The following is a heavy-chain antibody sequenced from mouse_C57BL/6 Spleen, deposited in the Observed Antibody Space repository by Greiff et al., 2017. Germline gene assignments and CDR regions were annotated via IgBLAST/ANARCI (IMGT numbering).Heavy chain of an antibody. CDR1: GFTFSSYA. D-gene: IGHD1-1*01. CDR3: ARGGGSSPYWYFDV. Sequence: EVQVVESGGGLVKPGGSLKLSCAASGFTFSSYAMSWVRQTPEKRLEWVATISDGGSYTYYPDNVKGRSTISRDNAKNNLYLQMSHLKSEDTAMYYCARGGGSSPYWYFDVWGTGTTVTVSS. J-gene: IGHJ1*03. CDR2: ISDGGSYT. V-gene: IGHV5-4*01.